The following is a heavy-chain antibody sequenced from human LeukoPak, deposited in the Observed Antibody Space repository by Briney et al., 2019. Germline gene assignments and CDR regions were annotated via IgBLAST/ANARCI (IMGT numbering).Heavy chain of an antibody. CDR1: GFTFSSYG. J-gene: IGHJ1*01. Sequence: GRSLRLSCAASGFTFSSYGMHWVRQAPGKGLEWVAVIWYDGSNKYYADSVKGRFTISRDNSKNTLYLQMNSLRAEDTAVYYCARDRYMEQQLVMYFQHWGQGTLVTVSS. D-gene: IGHD6-13*01. CDR3: ARDRYMEQQLVMYFQH. V-gene: IGHV3-33*01. CDR2: IWYDGSNK.